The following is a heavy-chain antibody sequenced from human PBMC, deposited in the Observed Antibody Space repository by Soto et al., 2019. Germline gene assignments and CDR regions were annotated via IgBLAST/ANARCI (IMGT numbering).Heavy chain of an antibody. Sequence: QVQLVESGGGVVQPGRSLRLSCAASGFTFSSYGMHWVRQAPGKGLEWVAVIWYDGSNKYYADSVKGRFTISRDNSKNTLYLQMNSLRGEDTAVYYCARDRSGDYLDYWGQGTLVTVSS. CDR3: ARDRSGDYLDY. CDR1: GFTFSSYG. J-gene: IGHJ4*02. V-gene: IGHV3-33*01. D-gene: IGHD2-15*01. CDR2: IWYDGSNK.